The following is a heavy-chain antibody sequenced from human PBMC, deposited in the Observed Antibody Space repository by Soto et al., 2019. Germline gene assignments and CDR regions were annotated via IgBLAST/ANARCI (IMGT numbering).Heavy chain of an antibody. CDR1: GFTFSSYA. CDR2: ISGSGGST. D-gene: IGHD3-10*01. Sequence: GGSLRLSCAASGFTFSSYAMSWVRQAPGKGLEWVSAISGSGGSTYYADSVKGRFTISRDNSKNTLYLQMNSLRAEDTAVYYCAKDLWFGELFGRRYFDLWGRGTLVTVSS. J-gene: IGHJ2*01. V-gene: IGHV3-23*01. CDR3: AKDLWFGELFGRRYFDL.